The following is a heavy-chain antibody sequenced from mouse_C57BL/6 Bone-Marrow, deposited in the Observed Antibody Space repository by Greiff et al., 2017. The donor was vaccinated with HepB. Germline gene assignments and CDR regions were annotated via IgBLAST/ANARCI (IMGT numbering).Heavy chain of an antibody. Sequence: EVKLVESGPELVKPGASVKMSCKASGYTFTDYNMHWVKQSHGKSLEWIGYINPNNGGTSYNQKFKGKATLTVNKSSSTAYMELRSLTSEDSAVYYCAIDGRLAMDYWGQGTSVTVSS. CDR2: INPNNGGT. CDR1: GYTFTDYN. J-gene: IGHJ4*01. D-gene: IGHD2-3*01. V-gene: IGHV1-22*01. CDR3: AIDGRLAMDY.